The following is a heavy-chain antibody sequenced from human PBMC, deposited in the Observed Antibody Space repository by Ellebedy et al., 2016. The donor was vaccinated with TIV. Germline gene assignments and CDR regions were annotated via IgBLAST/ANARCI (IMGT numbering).Heavy chain of an antibody. CDR3: ARDRGFDRLPRLVYHGVDV. J-gene: IGHJ6*02. Sequence: MPSETLSLTCSVSGGSISNYYWTWIRQPPGKGLEWIGFIYYTGTTNYNPSLKSRVTMSVDTSKNQLSLQLSSVTAADTAVYFCARDRGFDRLPRLVYHGVDVWGQGTTVTVSS. D-gene: IGHD3-9*01. CDR2: IYYTGTT. V-gene: IGHV4-59*01. CDR1: GGSISNYY.